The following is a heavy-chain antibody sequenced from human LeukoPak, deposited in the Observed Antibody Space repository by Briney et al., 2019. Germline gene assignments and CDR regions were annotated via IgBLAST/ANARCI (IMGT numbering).Heavy chain of an antibody. Sequence: SGGSLRLSCAASGFTFSSYGMHWVRQAPGKGLEWVAVIWYDGSNKYYADSVKGRFTISRDNSKNTLYLQMNSLRAEDTAVYYCARARDYVWGSYRYGYCFDYWGQGTLVTVSS. CDR2: IWYDGSNK. D-gene: IGHD3-16*02. CDR3: ARARDYVWGSYRYGYCFDY. CDR1: GFTFSSYG. J-gene: IGHJ4*02. V-gene: IGHV3-33*01.